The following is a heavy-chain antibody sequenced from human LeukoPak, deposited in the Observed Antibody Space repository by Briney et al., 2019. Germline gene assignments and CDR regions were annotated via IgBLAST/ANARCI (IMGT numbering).Heavy chain of an antibody. CDR1: GGSISSYY. Sequence: PSETLSLTCTVSGGSISSYYWSWIRQPPGKGLEWIGYIYYSGSTNYNPSLKSRVTISVDTSKNQFSLKLSSVTAADTAVYYCARVRNYDFLSGFDYWGQGTLVTVSS. CDR3: ARVRNYDFLSGFDY. V-gene: IGHV4-59*01. J-gene: IGHJ4*02. CDR2: IYYSGST. D-gene: IGHD3-3*01.